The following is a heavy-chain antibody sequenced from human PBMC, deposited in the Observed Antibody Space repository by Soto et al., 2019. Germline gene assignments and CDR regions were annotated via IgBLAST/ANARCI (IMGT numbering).Heavy chain of an antibody. D-gene: IGHD5-18*01. CDR1: GFTFSTYA. V-gene: IGHV3-23*01. CDR3: AKDPGYTYGHGLDV. CDR2: ISGNGDKT. Sequence: EVQLLESGGDLVQPGGSLRLSCAPSGFTFSTYAMNWVRQAPGKGLEWVSGISGNGDKTYYADSVKGRFTISRDNSKKMLYLQMNTLRAEDTAVYYCAKDPGYTYGHGLDVWGQGNTVTVSS. J-gene: IGHJ6*02.